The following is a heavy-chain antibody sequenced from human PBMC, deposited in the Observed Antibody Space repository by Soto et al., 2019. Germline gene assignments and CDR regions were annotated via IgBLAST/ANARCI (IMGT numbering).Heavy chain of an antibody. J-gene: IGHJ5*02. CDR1: GFTFSSYS. D-gene: IGHD1-26*01. V-gene: IGHV3-48*02. Sequence: EVQLVESGGGLVQPGGSLRLSCAASGFTFSSYSMNWVRQAPGKGLEWVSYISSSSSTIYYADSVKGRFTISRDNAKNSLDMQMNSLRDEDTAVYYCAREGGNLNWFDPWGQGTLVTVSS. CDR3: AREGGNLNWFDP. CDR2: ISSSSSTI.